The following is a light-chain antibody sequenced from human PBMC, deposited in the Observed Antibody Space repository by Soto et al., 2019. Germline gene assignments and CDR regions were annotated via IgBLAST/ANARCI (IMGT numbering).Light chain of an antibody. CDR2: ATS. J-gene: IGKJ5*01. Sequence: EIQMTQSPSSLSASSGDGLTITCRASRTIDNYLNWYQQKPGRAPELLVYATSSLQSGVPSRFTGGGSGTHFTLTISGLQPEDFATYFCQQSYNTPITFGQGTRLEIK. V-gene: IGKV1-39*01. CDR1: RTIDNY. CDR3: QQSYNTPIT.